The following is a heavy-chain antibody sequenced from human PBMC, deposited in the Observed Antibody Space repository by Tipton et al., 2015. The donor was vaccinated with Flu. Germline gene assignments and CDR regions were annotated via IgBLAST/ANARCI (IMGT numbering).Heavy chain of an antibody. CDR3: ARDEGGTYPD. Sequence: SLRLSCAVSGFTVSTSYMSWVRQPPGKGLEWVSIVYDDGRTYYADSVEGRFAISRDNSKNILYLQMNSLRAADTAVYFCARDEGGTYPDWGQGTLVTVSS. CDR1: GFTVSTSY. D-gene: IGHD1-14*01. J-gene: IGHJ4*02. V-gene: IGHV3-53*01. CDR2: VYDDGRT.